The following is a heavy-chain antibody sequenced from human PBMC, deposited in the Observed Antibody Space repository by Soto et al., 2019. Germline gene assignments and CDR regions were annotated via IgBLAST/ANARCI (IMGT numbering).Heavy chain of an antibody. J-gene: IGHJ6*02. V-gene: IGHV1-2*02. D-gene: IGHD3-3*01. CDR3: ARDYWSGDRYYYGMDV. Sequence: ASVKVSCKASGYTFTGYYIHWVRQVPGQRLEWMGYINPNSGGPNYAQKFQGRVTMTRDTSISTAYMELSRLRSDDTAVYYCARDYWSGDRYYYGMDVWGQGTTVTVSS. CDR2: INPNSGGP. CDR1: GYTFTGYY.